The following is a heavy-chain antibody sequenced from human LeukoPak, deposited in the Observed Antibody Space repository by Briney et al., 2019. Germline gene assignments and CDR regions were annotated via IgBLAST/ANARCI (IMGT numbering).Heavy chain of an antibody. Sequence: ASVKVSCKASGYTFTSYDINWVRQATGQGLEWMGWMNPNSGNTGYAQKFQGRVTITRNTSISTAYMELSSLRSEDTAVYYCARGRSYDFWSGYYKGDYFDYWGQGTLVTVSS. V-gene: IGHV1-8*03. CDR1: GYTFTSYD. CDR3: ARGRSYDFWSGYYKGDYFDY. D-gene: IGHD3-3*01. CDR2: MNPNSGNT. J-gene: IGHJ4*02.